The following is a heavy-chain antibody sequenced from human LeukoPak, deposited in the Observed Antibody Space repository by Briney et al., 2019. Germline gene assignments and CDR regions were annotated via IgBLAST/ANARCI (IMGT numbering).Heavy chain of an antibody. J-gene: IGHJ4*02. CDR3: ATGATGFDY. V-gene: IGHV1-18*01. CDR2: INFYNGNI. CDR1: GYTFTSYG. Sequence: GASVKVSCKASGYTFTSYGISWVRQAPGQGLEWMGWINFYNGNIDYAQKFQGRVTMTEDTSTDTAYMELSSLRSEDTAVYYCATGATGFDYWGQGTLVTVSS.